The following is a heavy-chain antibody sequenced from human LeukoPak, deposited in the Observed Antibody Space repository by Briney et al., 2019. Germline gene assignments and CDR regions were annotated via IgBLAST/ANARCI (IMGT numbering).Heavy chain of an antibody. Sequence: SETLSLTCAVYGGSFSGYYWSWIRQPPGKGLEWIGEINHSGSTNYNPSLESRVTISVDTSKNQFSLKLSSVTAADTAVYYCARAEMYSSGWYDWYFDLWGRGTLVTVSS. J-gene: IGHJ2*01. CDR2: INHSGST. V-gene: IGHV4-34*01. CDR1: GGSFSGYY. CDR3: ARAEMYSSGWYDWYFDL. D-gene: IGHD6-19*01.